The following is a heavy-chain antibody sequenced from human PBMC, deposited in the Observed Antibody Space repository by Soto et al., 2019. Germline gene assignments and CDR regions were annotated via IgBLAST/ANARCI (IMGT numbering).Heavy chain of an antibody. D-gene: IGHD6-19*01. CDR2: ISGSDGST. CDR1: GFTFSNAW. J-gene: IGHJ4*02. V-gene: IGHV3-23*01. Sequence: GGSLRLSCAASGFTFSNAWINWVRQAPGKGLEWVSTISGSDGSTYYADSVKGRFTISRDNSKNTLYLQMNSLRAEDTAVYYCAKEYSSGWYYFDYWGQGTLVTVSS. CDR3: AKEYSSGWYYFDY.